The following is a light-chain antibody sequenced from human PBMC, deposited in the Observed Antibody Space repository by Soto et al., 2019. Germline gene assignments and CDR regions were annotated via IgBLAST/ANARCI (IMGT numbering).Light chain of an antibody. CDR1: SSNIGSNY. V-gene: IGLV1-47*01. J-gene: IGLJ2*01. Sequence: QAVVTQPPPASGTPGQRVTISCSGSSSNIGSNYVYWYQQFPGSAPKLLIYRNDQRPSGVPDRFSGSKSGTSASLAISGPRSEDEADYYCAAWDDSLSAVVFGGGTKLTVL. CDR3: AAWDDSLSAVV. CDR2: RND.